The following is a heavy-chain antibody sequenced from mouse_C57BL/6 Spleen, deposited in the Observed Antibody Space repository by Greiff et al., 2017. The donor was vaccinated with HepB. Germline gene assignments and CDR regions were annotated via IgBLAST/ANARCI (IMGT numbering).Heavy chain of an antibody. J-gene: IGHJ2*01. D-gene: IGHD2-5*01. CDR1: GYAFTNYL. CDR3: ARRGDSNYGDY. V-gene: IGHV1-54*01. Sequence: QVQLKESGAELVRPGTSVKVSCKASGYAFTNYLIEWVKQRPGQGLEWIGVINPGSGGTNYNEKFKGKANLTADKSSSTAYMQLSSLTSEDSAVYFCARRGDSNYGDYWGQGTTLTVSS. CDR2: INPGSGGT.